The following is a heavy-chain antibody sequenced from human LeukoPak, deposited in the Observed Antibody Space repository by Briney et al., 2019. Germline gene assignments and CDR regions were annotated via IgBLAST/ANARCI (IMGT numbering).Heavy chain of an antibody. J-gene: IGHJ5*02. V-gene: IGHV3-23*01. CDR1: GFTFSNYA. CDR3: SKRGPNTGWHFFDH. CDR2: INEVGDDT. Sequence: GGPLRLSCAVSGFTFSNYAMSGVRQTPARGLEWVSSINEVGDDTNYVDSVRGRFTVSRDNSKNTLYLQLNSLRAEDTALYYCSKRGPNTGWHFFDHWGPGTLVTVS. D-gene: IGHD6-19*01.